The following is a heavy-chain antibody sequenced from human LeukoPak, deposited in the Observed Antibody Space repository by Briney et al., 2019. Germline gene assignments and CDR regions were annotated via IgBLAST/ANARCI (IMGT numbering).Heavy chain of an antibody. D-gene: IGHD3-22*01. CDR2: INPNSGGT. Sequence: GASVKLSCKASGYTFTVYYMHWVRQAPAQGLEWMGWINPNSGGTNYAQKFQGRVTMTTDTSISTACMELSRLRSDDTAVYYCARVRGSDSSGYYEDYWGQGTLVTVSS. J-gene: IGHJ4*02. CDR1: GYTFTVYY. V-gene: IGHV1-2*02. CDR3: ARVRGSDSSGYYEDY.